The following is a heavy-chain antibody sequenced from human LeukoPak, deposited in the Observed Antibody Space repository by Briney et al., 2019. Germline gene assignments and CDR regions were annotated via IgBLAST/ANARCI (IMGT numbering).Heavy chain of an antibody. Sequence: PGGSLRLSCAASGFTFSSYSMNWVRQAPGKGLEWVSYISSSSSTIHYADSVKGRFTISRDNAKNSLYLQMNSLRAEDTAVYYCARDFYSGYDFPPTHDYWGQGTLVTVSS. CDR1: GFTFSSYS. CDR2: ISSSSSTI. J-gene: IGHJ4*02. D-gene: IGHD5-12*01. V-gene: IGHV3-48*01. CDR3: ARDFYSGYDFPPTHDY.